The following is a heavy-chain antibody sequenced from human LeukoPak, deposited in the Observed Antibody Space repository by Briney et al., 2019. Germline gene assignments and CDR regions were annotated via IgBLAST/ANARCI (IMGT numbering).Heavy chain of an antibody. CDR1: GFTFSRYT. D-gene: IGHD2-15*01. Sequence: GGSLRLSCAVSGFTFSRYTMNWVRQAPGKGLEWVSYIDTSGTTIYYADSVKGRFTISRDNAKNSLFLQMNSLRAEDTAVYYCARVRTAATRHFDYWGQGTLVTVSS. V-gene: IGHV3-48*01. J-gene: IGHJ4*02. CDR3: ARVRTAATRHFDY. CDR2: IDTSGTTI.